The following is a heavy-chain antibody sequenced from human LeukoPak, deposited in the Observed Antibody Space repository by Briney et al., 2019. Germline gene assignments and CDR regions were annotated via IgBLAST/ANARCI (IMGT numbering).Heavy chain of an antibody. CDR2: IYHSGST. Sequence: SETLSLTCAVSGGSISSSNWWSWVRQPPGKGLEWIGEIYHSGSTNYNPSLKSRVTISVDKSKNQFSLKLSSVTAADTAVYYCARAERLVFNWFDPWGQGTLVIVSS. V-gene: IGHV4-4*02. D-gene: IGHD6-19*01. CDR3: ARAERLVFNWFDP. J-gene: IGHJ5*02. CDR1: GGSISSSNW.